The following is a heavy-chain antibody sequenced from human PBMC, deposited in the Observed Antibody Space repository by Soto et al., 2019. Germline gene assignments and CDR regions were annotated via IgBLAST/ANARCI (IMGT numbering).Heavy chain of an antibody. Sequence: ASVKVSCKASGYTFTSYAMHWVRQAPGQRLEWMGWINAGNGNTKYSQEFQGRVTITRDTSASTAYMELSSLRSEDTAVYYCARDITYYYDSSGPSPYYYYGMDVWGQGTTVTVSS. V-gene: IGHV1-3*01. CDR1: GYTFTSYA. CDR2: INAGNGNT. CDR3: ARDITYYYDSSGPSPYYYYGMDV. D-gene: IGHD3-22*01. J-gene: IGHJ6*02.